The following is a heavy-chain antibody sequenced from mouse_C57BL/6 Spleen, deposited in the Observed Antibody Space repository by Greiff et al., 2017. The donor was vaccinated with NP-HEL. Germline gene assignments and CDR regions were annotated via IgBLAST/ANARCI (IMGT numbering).Heavy chain of an antibody. CDR2: INPNNGGT. D-gene: IGHD1-1*01. Sequence: EVQLQQSGPELVKPGASVKMSCKASGYTFTDYNMHWVKQSHGKSLEWIGYINPNNGGTSYNQKFKGKATLTVNKSSSTAYMELRSLTSEDSAVYYCARSRYYCDSRGDYAMDYWGQGTSVTVSS. V-gene: IGHV1-22*01. CDR1: GYTFTDYN. J-gene: IGHJ4*01. CDR3: ARSRYYCDSRGDYAMDY.